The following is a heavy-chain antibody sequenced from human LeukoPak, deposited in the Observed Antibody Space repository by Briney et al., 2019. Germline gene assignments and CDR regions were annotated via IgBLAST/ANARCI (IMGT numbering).Heavy chain of an antibody. CDR1: GGSINNYY. D-gene: IGHD2-21*01. CDR2: IYSSGSS. Sequence: SETQSLTCAVSGGSINNYYWSWIRQPPGKGLEWIGYIYSSGSSSYNPSLKSRVTISVDTSKNQFSLNLRSVTAADTAVYYCATDCPGRQPHFSDYWGQGTLVTVSS. J-gene: IGHJ4*02. CDR3: ATDCPGRQPHFSDY. V-gene: IGHV4-59*08.